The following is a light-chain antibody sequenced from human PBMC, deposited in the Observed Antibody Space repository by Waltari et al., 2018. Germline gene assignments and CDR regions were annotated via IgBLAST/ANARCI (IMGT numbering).Light chain of an antibody. V-gene: IGKV1-5*03. CDR3: QQYNDYPLT. CDR2: KAS. CDR1: QIISTW. J-gene: IGKJ4*01. Sequence: DIQMTQSPSTLSASAGDRVTITCRASQIISTWLAWYQQKPGKAPKLLIYKASGLESGVPSRFSGSGSGTEFTLTISSLQPDDFATYYCQQYNDYPLTFGGGTKVEIK.